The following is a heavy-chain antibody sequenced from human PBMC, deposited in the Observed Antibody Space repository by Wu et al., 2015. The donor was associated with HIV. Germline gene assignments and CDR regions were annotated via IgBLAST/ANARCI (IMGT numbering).Heavy chain of an antibody. D-gene: IGHD1-26*01. V-gene: IGHV1-69*05. J-gene: IGHJ4*02. CDR3: AGRRPEWRHFDR. CDR1: GGTFTSYA. CDR2: ISPISETP. Sequence: QVHLVQSGAEVKKSGSSVKVSCQASGGTFTSYAFSWVRQAPGQGFEWMGGISPISETPEYAQKFQGRVTIATDKSTSTVYMEFSSLRSEDTAMYYCAGRRPEWRHFDRWGQGTLVTVSS.